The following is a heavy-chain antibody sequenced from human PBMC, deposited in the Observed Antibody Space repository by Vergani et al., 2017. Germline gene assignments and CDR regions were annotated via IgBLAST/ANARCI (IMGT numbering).Heavy chain of an antibody. Sequence: QVQLVESGGGVVQPGRSLRLSCAASGFTFNQYGMHWVRQAPGKGLEWVAVTWYDGNNKQYADSVKGRFTISRDNSKNTMYLQMNSLRDEDTAVYYCAGYSRLHYNRFDPWGQGTLVTVSS. CDR3: AGYSRLHYNRFDP. V-gene: IGHV3-33*01. D-gene: IGHD1-14*01. CDR1: GFTFNQYG. J-gene: IGHJ5*02. CDR2: TWYDGNNK.